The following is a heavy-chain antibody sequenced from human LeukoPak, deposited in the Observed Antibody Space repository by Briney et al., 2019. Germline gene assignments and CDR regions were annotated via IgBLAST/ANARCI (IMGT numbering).Heavy chain of an antibody. V-gene: IGHV5-51*01. J-gene: IGHJ6*03. Sequence: GESLEISCKGSGYSFTSYWIGWVRQMPGKGLEWMGIIYPGDSDTRYSPSFQGQVTISADKSISTAYLQWSSLKASDTAMYYCARRVGSYTAYYYYYYMDVWGKGTTVTVSS. CDR1: GYSFTSYW. CDR3: ARRVGSYTAYYYYYYMDV. D-gene: IGHD1-26*01. CDR2: IYPGDSDT.